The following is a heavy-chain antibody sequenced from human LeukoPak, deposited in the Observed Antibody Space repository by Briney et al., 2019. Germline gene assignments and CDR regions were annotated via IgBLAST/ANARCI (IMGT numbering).Heavy chain of an antibody. V-gene: IGHV4-4*07. CDR1: GGSISSYY. CDR2: IYTSGSS. J-gene: IGHJ4*02. D-gene: IGHD3-3*01. CDR3: ARGVRFLEWYYFDY. Sequence: SETLSLTRTVSGGSISSYYWSWIRPPAGKGLEWIGRIYTSGSSNYNPSLKSRLTMSVDTSKNQFSLKLSYVTAADTAVDYCARGVRFLEWYYFDYWGQGTLVTVSS.